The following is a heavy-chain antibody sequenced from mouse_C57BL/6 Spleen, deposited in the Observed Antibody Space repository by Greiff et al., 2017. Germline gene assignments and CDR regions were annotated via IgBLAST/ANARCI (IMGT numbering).Heavy chain of an antibody. CDR3: ARNADGSSLYAMDY. CDR2: ISTGGSST. Sequence: EVQLVESGGDLVKPGGSLKLSCAASGFTFSSYGMSWVRQTPDKRLEWVATISTGGSSTYYPDSVKGRFTISRDNAKNTLYLQMSSLKSEDTAVYYGARNADGSSLYAMDYWGQGTSVTVSS. J-gene: IGHJ4*01. CDR1: GFTFSSYG. V-gene: IGHV5-6*01. D-gene: IGHD1-1*01.